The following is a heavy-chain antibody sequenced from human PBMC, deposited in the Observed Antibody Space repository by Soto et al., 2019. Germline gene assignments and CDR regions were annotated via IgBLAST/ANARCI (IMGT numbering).Heavy chain of an antibody. CDR1: GFSLTTSGVG. V-gene: IGHV2-5*02. D-gene: IGHD3-3*01. CDR2: LYWDDEK. Sequence: QITLNESGPTQVKPRQTLTLTCTFSGFSLTTSGVGVGWISQSPGKAPEWLALLYWDDEKRYSPSLKSRLTITKDTSKNQGVLTMADLDPADTATYYCAHRVLRTVFGVVTTTAIYFDFWGQGTPVAVSS. J-gene: IGHJ4*02. CDR3: AHRVLRTVFGVVTTTAIYFDF.